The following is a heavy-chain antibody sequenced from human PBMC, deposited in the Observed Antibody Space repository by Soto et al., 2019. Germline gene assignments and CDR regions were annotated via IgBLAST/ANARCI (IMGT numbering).Heavy chain of an antibody. CDR3: AREVNGIQAFDS. Sequence: TLSLTCAVYGGSFSGYYWSWIRQPPGKGLEWIGEISQSGSPNYNPSLKSRVTISVDKSKKYFSLKLDSVTAADTAVYYCAREVNGIQAFDSWGQGTLVTVSS. V-gene: IGHV4-34*01. J-gene: IGHJ4*02. CDR1: GGSFSGYY. CDR2: ISQSGSP. D-gene: IGHD1-1*01.